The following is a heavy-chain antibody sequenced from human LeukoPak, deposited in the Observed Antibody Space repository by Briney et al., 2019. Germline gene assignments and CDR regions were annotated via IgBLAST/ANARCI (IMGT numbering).Heavy chain of an antibody. CDR1: GFTFSRHS. CDR2: ITSSSDYI. V-gene: IGHV3-21*01. Sequence: GGSLRLSCAASGFTFSRHSMNWVRQAPGKGLEWVSVITSSSDYIYYADSLKGRFTVSRDNAKNSLYLQLNSLRAEDTAVYYCVRESVYYDSSAYYNVLDYWGQGTLVTVSS. J-gene: IGHJ4*02. D-gene: IGHD3-22*01. CDR3: VRESVYYDSSAYYNVLDY.